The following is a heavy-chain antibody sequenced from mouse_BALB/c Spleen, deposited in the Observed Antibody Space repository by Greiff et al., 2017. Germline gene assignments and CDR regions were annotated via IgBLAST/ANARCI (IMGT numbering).Heavy chain of an antibody. CDR2: IRNKANGYTT. V-gene: IGHV7-3*02. Sequence: EVKLVESGGGLVQPGGSLRLSCATSGFTFTDYYMSWVRQPPGKALEWLGFIRNKANGYTTEYSASVKGRFTISRDNSQSILYLQMNTLRAEDSATYYCARSGYFDVWGAGTTVTVSS. CDR1: GFTFTDYY. J-gene: IGHJ1*01. CDR3: ARSGYFDV.